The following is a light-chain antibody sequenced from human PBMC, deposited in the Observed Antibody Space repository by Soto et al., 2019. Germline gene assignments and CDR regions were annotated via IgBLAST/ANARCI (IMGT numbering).Light chain of an antibody. CDR1: QNILDSSNNKNK. CDR3: QHYYSYFALT. CDR2: WAS. V-gene: IGKV4-1*01. Sequence: DIVMTQSPESLAVSLGETATINCKSSQNILDSSNNKNKLAWYQQKPGQPPKLLIYWASTRESGVPDRFSGSWSGTDFTHTISNLQVEDVAVYYCQHYYSYFALTFGGGTKVEIK. J-gene: IGKJ4*01.